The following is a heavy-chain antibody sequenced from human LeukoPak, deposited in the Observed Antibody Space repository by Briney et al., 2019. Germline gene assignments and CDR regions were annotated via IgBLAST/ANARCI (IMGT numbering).Heavy chain of an antibody. D-gene: IGHD3-16*01. CDR1: GYTFTGYY. Sequence: ASVKVSCKASGYTFTGYYMHWVRQAPGQGLEWMGWIDPNSGGTNYAQKFQGRVTMTRDTSISTAYMELSRLRSDDTAVYYCAREGVRDYYYMDVWGKGTTVTVSS. CDR2: IDPNSGGT. J-gene: IGHJ6*03. CDR3: AREGVRDYYYMDV. V-gene: IGHV1-2*02.